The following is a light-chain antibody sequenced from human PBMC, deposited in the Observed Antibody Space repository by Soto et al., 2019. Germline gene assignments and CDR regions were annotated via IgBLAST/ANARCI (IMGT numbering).Light chain of an antibody. CDR2: ENN. CDR1: SSNIGNNY. V-gene: IGLV1-51*02. J-gene: IGLJ1*01. Sequence: QSVLTQPPSVSAAPGQKVTISCSGSSSNIGNNYVSWYQQLPGTAPKLLIYENNKRPSGIPDRFSGSKSGTSATLGITGLQTGDEADYYCGAWDTSLSVYVFATGTRSPS. CDR3: GAWDTSLSVYV.